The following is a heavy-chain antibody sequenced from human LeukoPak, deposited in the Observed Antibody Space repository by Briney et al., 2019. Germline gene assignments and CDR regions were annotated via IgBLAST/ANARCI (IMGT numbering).Heavy chain of an antibody. CDR3: ARGLEPALSSAFDI. CDR1: GGSISSSNW. CDR2: IYHSGST. D-gene: IGHD1-1*01. J-gene: IGHJ3*02. Sequence: SETLSLTCAVSGGSISSSNWWSWIRQPPGQGLEWIGEIYHSGSTNYNPSLKSRVTISVDTSKNQFSLKLSSVTAADTAVYYCARGLEPALSSAFDIWGQGTMVTVSS. V-gene: IGHV4-4*02.